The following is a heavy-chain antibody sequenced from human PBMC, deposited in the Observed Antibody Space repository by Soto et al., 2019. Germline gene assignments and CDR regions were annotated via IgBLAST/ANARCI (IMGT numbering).Heavy chain of an antibody. V-gene: IGHV3-23*01. CDR2: ISDSGGRT. J-gene: IGHJ6*02. Sequence: GGSLRLSCAASGFTFRTYAMPWVRQAPGKGLEWVSSISDSGGRTHYAESVKGRFTTSRDNSKNTLYLEMNSLRVDDMAVYYCAKDLGYCSSSTCQPPYGMDVWGQGTTVTVSS. D-gene: IGHD2-2*03. CDR3: AKDLGYCSSSTCQPPYGMDV. CDR1: GFTFRTYA.